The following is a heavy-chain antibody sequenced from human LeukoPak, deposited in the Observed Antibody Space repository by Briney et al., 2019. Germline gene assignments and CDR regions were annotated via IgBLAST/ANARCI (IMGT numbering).Heavy chain of an antibody. D-gene: IGHD3-10*01. CDR3: AGRGSAYYYYGMDV. Sequence: GGSLRLSCAASGFTFNTYGMNWVRQAPGKGLEWVSYISSSSSTIYYADSVKGRFTISRDNAKNSLYLQMNSLRAEDTAVYYCAGRGSAYYYYGMDVWGQGTTVTVSS. CDR1: GFTFNTYG. J-gene: IGHJ6*02. V-gene: IGHV3-48*01. CDR2: ISSSSSTI.